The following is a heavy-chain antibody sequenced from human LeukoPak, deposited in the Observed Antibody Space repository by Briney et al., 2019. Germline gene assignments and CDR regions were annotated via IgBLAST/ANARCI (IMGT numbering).Heavy chain of an antibody. CDR3: ARGNPIVVVKSHFDY. D-gene: IGHD3-22*01. J-gene: IGHJ4*02. CDR2: INPSGGST. V-gene: IGHV1-46*01. CDR1: GYTFTGYY. Sequence: ASVKVSCKASGYTFTGYYMHWVRQAPGQGLEWTGIINPSGGSTSYAQKFQGRVTMTRDMSTSTVYMELSSLRSEDTAVYYCARGNPIVVVKSHFDYWGQGTLVTVSS.